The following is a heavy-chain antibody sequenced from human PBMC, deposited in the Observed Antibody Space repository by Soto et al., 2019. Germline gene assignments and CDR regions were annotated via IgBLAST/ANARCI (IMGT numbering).Heavy chain of an antibody. V-gene: IGHV1-69*01. D-gene: IGHD1-1*01. CDR2: IIPLFGTT. CDR1: GGTFSRHA. Sequence: QVQLVQSGSEVKMPGSSVKVSCKTSGGTFSRHAINWVRQAPGQGLEWMGGIIPLFGTTNYAQKFQGRVTINADESTSTVYMELSSLRSEDTAVYYCARGWNDFPHWGQGTLVTVSS. CDR3: ARGWNDFPH. J-gene: IGHJ1*01.